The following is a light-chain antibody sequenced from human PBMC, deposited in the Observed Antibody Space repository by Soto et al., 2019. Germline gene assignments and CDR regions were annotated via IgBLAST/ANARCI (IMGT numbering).Light chain of an antibody. J-gene: IGLJ2*01. CDR1: SSDVGGYNF. V-gene: IGLV2-8*01. Sequence: QSALTQPPSASGSPGQSVTISCTGTSSDVGGYNFVSWYQQHPGKAPKLVIFEVFKRPSGVPDRFSGSKSGNTASLTVSGLQTEDEADYYCSSYAGTNNLEVFGGGTKLTVL. CDR2: EVF. CDR3: SSYAGTNNLEV.